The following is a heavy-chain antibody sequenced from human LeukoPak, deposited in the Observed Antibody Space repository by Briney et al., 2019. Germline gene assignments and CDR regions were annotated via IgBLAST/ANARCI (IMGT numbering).Heavy chain of an antibody. CDR1: GGTFSSYA. CDR2: IIPILGIA. V-gene: IGHV1-69*04. D-gene: IGHD5-24*01. Sequence: SVKVSCKASGGTFSSYAISWVRQAPGQGLEWMGRIIPILGIANYAQKFQGRVTITADKSTSTAYMELSSLRPEDTAVYYCAVIRTPVEMATSNDYWGQGTLVTVSS. CDR3: AVIRTPVEMATSNDY. J-gene: IGHJ4*02.